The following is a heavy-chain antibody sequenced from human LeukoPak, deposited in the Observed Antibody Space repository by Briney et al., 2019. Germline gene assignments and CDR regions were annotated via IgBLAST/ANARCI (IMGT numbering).Heavy chain of an antibody. J-gene: IGHJ4*02. D-gene: IGHD3-10*01. Sequence: GGSLRLSCSASGFTFSSNAMSWVRQAPGKGLEWVSAISGSGGSTYYADSVKGRFTISRDNSKNTLYLQMNSLRAEDTAVYYCAKDQEYSFDYWGQGTLVTVSS. CDR1: GFTFSSNA. V-gene: IGHV3-23*01. CDR2: ISGSGGST. CDR3: AKDQEYSFDY.